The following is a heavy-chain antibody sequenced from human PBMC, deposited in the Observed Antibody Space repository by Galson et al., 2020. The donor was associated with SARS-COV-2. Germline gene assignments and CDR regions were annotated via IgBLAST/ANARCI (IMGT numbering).Heavy chain of an antibody. V-gene: IGHV3-21*01. CDR1: GFTFSSYS. CDR3: AREGGGYGDYGNY. D-gene: IGHD4-17*01. J-gene: IGHJ4*02. Sequence: NSGGSLRLSCAASGFTFSSYSMNWVRQAPGKGLEWVSSISSSSSYIYYADSVKGRFTISRDNAKNSLYLQMNSLRAEDTAVYYCAREGGGYGDYGNYWGQGTLVTVSS. CDR2: ISSSSSYI.